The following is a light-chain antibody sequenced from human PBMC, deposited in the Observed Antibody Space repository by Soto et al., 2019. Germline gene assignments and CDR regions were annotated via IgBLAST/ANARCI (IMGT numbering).Light chain of an antibody. CDR3: QQSYTSWWT. J-gene: IGKJ1*01. Sequence: DIQMTQSPSSLSVSVGDRVTITCRASQSISTHLSWYQRKPGKAPKLLIYAASSLQSWVPSRFTGSGSGTDFTLTISSLQPEDFATYYCQQSYTSWWTFGQGTKVDIK. CDR2: AAS. CDR1: QSISTH. V-gene: IGKV1-39*01.